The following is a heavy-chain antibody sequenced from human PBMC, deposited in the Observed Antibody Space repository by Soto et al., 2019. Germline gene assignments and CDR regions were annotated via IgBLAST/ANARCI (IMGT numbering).Heavy chain of an antibody. CDR3: ARRTITGTTLDY. J-gene: IGHJ4*02. D-gene: IGHD1-7*01. Sequence: SETLSLTCAVYGGSFSGYYLSWIRQPPGKGLEWIGEINHSGSTNYNPSLKSRVTISVDTSKNQFSLKLSSVTAADTAVYYCARRTITGTTLDYWGQGTLVTVSS. V-gene: IGHV4-34*01. CDR2: INHSGST. CDR1: GGSFSGYY.